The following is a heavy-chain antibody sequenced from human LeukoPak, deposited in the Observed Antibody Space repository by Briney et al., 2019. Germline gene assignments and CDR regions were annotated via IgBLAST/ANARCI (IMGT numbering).Heavy chain of an antibody. CDR1: GYTFTGYY. V-gene: IGHV1-2*02. D-gene: IGHD2-2*02. J-gene: IGHJ4*02. CDR3: ARDHYCSSTSCYTIFDY. CDR2: INPNSGGT. Sequence: ASVKVSCKASGYTFTGYYMHWVRQAPGQGLEWMGWINPNSGGTNYAQKFQGRVTMTRDTSISTAYMELSRLRSDDPAVYYCARDHYCSSTSCYTIFDYWGQGTLVTVSS.